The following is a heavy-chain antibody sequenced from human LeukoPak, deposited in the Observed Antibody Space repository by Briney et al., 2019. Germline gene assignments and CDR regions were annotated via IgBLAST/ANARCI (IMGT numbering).Heavy chain of an antibody. Sequence: SQTLSLTCTVSGGSISSGGYSWSWIRQPPGKGLEWIGYIYHSGSTYYNPSLKSRVTISVDRSKNQFSLKLSSVTAADTAVYYCARGTHDFWSGPNWFDPWGQGTLVTVSS. D-gene: IGHD3-3*01. CDR2: IYHSGST. V-gene: IGHV4-30-2*01. CDR1: GGSISSGGYS. CDR3: ARGTHDFWSGPNWFDP. J-gene: IGHJ5*02.